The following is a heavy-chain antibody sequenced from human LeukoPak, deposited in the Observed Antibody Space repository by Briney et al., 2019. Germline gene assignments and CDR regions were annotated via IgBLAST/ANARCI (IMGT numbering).Heavy chain of an antibody. CDR1: GFTFSSYG. J-gene: IGHJ1*01. CDR3: AKPCADPYCGNAEYFQH. D-gene: IGHD2-21*01. CDR2: IRYDGSNK. V-gene: IGHV3-30*02. Sequence: PGGSLRLSCAASGFTFSSYGMHWVRQAPGKGLEWVAFIRYDGSNKYYADSVKGRFTISRDNSKNTLYLQMNSLRAEDTAVYYCAKPCADPYCGNAEYFQHWGQGTLVTVSS.